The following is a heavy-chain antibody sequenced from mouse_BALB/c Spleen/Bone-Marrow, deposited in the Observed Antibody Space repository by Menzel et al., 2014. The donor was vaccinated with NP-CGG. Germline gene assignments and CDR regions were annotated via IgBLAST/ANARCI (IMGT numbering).Heavy chain of an antibody. D-gene: IGHD2-12*01. V-gene: IGHV5-6-2*01. J-gene: IGHJ4*01. CDR1: GFTFXSYY. CDR2: INSNGGST. CDR3: ARLGNDDAMDY. Sequence: EVMLVESGGGLVKLGGSLKLSCAASGFTFXSYYMSWVRQTPEKRLELVAAINSNGGSTHYPDTVKGRFTISRDNAKNTLYLQMSSLKSEDTALYYCARLGNDDAMDYWGQGTSVTVSS.